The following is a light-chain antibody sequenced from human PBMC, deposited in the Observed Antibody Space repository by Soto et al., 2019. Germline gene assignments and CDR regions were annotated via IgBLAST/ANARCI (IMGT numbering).Light chain of an antibody. CDR2: EDD. CDR3: GSYTKANTWV. J-gene: IGLJ3*02. V-gene: IGLV2-14*01. CDR1: SSDINSYKF. Sequence: QSALTQPASVSASPGQSITISCTGSSSDINSYKFVSWYQVLPGKAPKLIIYEDDYRPPEISSRFSASKSGNTASLTISGVQLEDDSHYFCGSYTKANTWVFGGGTKLTVL.